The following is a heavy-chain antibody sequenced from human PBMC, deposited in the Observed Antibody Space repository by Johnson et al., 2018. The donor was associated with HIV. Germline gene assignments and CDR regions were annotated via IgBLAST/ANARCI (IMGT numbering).Heavy chain of an antibody. D-gene: IGHD6-13*01. J-gene: IGHJ3*02. CDR3: AREGYSNSWTRGAFDI. CDR1: GFIFSNYG. V-gene: IGHV3-30*02. CDR2: IQNDGTKK. Sequence: VQLVESGGGVVQPGESLRLSCVASGFIFSNYGVHWVRQAPGKGLEWVAFIQNDGTKKHYADFVKGRFTVSRDNSRNTVYLQMKSRRAEDTAVYHCAREGYSNSWTRGAFDIWGQGTMVTVSS.